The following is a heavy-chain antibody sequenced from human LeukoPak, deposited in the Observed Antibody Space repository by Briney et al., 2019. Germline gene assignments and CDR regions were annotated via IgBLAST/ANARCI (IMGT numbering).Heavy chain of an antibody. J-gene: IGHJ5*02. CDR1: GFTFSSYT. CDR3: ARLTRYAGDP. D-gene: IGHD3-9*01. CDR2: ISSSSSII. V-gene: IGHV3-48*04. Sequence: GGSLRLSCAASGFTFSSYTMNWVRQAPGKGLEWVSYISSSSSIIYYADSVKGRFTVSRDNAKNSLYLQMNSLRAEDTAVYYCARLTRYAGDPWGQGTLVIVSS.